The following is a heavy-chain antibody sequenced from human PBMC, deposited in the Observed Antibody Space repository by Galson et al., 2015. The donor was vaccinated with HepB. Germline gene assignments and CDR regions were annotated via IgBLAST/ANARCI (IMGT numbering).Heavy chain of an antibody. CDR3: ARVLRYFDWLFYFDY. CDR2: INAGNGNT. J-gene: IGHJ4*02. V-gene: IGHV1-3*01. D-gene: IGHD3-9*01. CDR1: GYTFTSYA. Sequence: SVKVSCKASGYTFTSYAMHWVRQAPGQRLEWMGWINAGNGNTKYSQKFQGRVTITRDTSASTAYMELSSLGSEDTAVYYCARVLRYFDWLFYFDYWGQGTLVTVSS.